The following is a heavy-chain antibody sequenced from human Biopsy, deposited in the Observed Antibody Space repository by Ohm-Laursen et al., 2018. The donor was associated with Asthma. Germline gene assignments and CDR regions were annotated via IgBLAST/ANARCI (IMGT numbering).Heavy chain of an antibody. D-gene: IGHD6-19*01. Sequence: SLRLSCAASGFSFSNYGMHWVRQAPGKGLDWVAVISFDGTNRNYTDSVRGRFTISRDFSKNTLHLQMHSLRVEDTAVYYCARGDSSGWSHYYFDYWGQGTLVTVSS. CDR1: GFSFSNYG. J-gene: IGHJ4*02. V-gene: IGHV3-33*05. CDR3: ARGDSSGWSHYYFDY. CDR2: ISFDGTNR.